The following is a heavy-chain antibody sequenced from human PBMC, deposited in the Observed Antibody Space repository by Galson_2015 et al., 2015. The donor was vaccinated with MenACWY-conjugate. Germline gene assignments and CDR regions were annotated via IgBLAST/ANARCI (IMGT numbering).Heavy chain of an antibody. Sequence: CAISGDSVSSKSAAWIWIRQSPSRGLEWLGRIYYGSKWYNDYAASVKGRITINPDTSKNQFSLQLNSVTPEDTAVYYCGRVTWGSSKAFDYWGQGTPVTVSS. V-gene: IGHV6-1*01. CDR1: GDSVSSKSAA. CDR2: IYYGSKWYN. D-gene: IGHD6-13*01. J-gene: IGHJ4*02. CDR3: GRVTWGSSKAFDY.